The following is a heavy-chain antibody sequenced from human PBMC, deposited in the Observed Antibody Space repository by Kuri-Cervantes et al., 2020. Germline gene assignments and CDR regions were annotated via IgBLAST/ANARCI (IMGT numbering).Heavy chain of an antibody. D-gene: IGHD3-22*01. CDR2: IYYSGST. V-gene: IGHV4-39*01. CDR1: GGSISSSSYY. J-gene: IGHJ4*02. Sequence: GSLRLSCTVYGGSISSSSYYRGWIRQPPGKGLEWIGSIYYSGSTYYNPSLKSRVTISVDTSKNQFSLKLSSVTAADTAVYYCARGGYYYDSRVDYWGQGTLVTVSS. CDR3: ARGGYYYDSRVDY.